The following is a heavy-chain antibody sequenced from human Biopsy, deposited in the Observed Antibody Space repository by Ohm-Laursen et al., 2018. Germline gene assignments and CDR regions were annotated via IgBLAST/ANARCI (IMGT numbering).Heavy chain of an antibody. V-gene: IGHV1-69*04. CDR1: GGTSTNFA. Sequence: SVKASSKASGGTSTNFAINWVRQAPGQGLECMGRIIPLIGLTNYAQKFQGRVTITADKFTNTVYMELSSLRSDDTAVYFCARDCNGDNCGVDFWGQGTLVTVS. CDR3: ARDCNGDNCGVDF. D-gene: IGHD2-15*01. CDR2: IIPLIGLT. J-gene: IGHJ4*02.